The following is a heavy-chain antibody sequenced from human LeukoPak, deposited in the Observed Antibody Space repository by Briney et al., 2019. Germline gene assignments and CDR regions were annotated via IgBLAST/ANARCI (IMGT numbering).Heavy chain of an antibody. CDR2: ISDSGSNI. Sequence: PGGSLRLSCAVSGFIFSDYYMSWVRQAPGKGLEWVSYISDSGSNIYYADSVKGRFSISRDNAKNSLYLQMNSLRAEDTAVYYCARDEDYQLLYQPDYRGQGTLVIVSS. D-gene: IGHD2-2*02. V-gene: IGHV3-11*04. J-gene: IGHJ4*02. CDR1: GFIFSDYY. CDR3: ARDEDYQLLYQPDY.